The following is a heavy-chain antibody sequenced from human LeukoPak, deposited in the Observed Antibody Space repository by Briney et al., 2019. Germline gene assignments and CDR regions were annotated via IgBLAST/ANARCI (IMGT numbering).Heavy chain of an antibody. D-gene: IGHD2-21*01. CDR3: ARNARLGGGDFDYFDY. Sequence: QPGGSLRLSCAASGFTFSSYGMTWVRQAPGKGLEWVSYISSSSSTIYYADSVKGRFTISRDNAKNSLYLQMNSLRAEDTAVYYCARNARLGGGDFDYFDYWGQGTLVTVSS. CDR1: GFTFSSYG. J-gene: IGHJ4*02. CDR2: ISSSSSTI. V-gene: IGHV3-48*01.